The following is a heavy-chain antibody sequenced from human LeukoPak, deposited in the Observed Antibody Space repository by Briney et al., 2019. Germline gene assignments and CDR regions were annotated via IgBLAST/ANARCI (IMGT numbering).Heavy chain of an antibody. CDR1: GYTFTGYY. CDR2: INPNSGGT. V-gene: IGHV1-2*02. CDR3: AREVVPAATFH. J-gene: IGHJ4*02. D-gene: IGHD2-2*01. Sequence: GASVKVSCKASGYTFTGYYMHWVRQAPGEGGEGMGWINPNSGGTNYAQKCQGRVTITRETSNRKDYTELSRLRSDDTAVYYCAREVVPAATFHWGQGTLVTVSS.